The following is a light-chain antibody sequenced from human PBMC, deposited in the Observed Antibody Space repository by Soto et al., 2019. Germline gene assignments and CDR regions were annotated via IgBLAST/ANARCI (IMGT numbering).Light chain of an antibody. V-gene: IGLV2-8*01. CDR2: EVS. J-gene: IGLJ1*01. CDR3: SSYAGSDNYV. CDR1: SRDTGDYNY. Sequence: QSVLNQAPSASGSPRQSLTISCNGTSRDTGDYNYVSWYQQHPGKAPKLMIYEVSKRPSGVPDRFSGSKSGNTASLTVSGLQAEDEADYYCSSYAGSDNYVFGTGTKVTVL.